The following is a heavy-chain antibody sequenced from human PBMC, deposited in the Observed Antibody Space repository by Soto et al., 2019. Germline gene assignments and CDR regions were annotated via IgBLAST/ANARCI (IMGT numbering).Heavy chain of an antibody. CDR1: GFTFSSYA. CDR3: AKDEYWESHFYYFMDL. V-gene: IGHV3-30*15. CDR2: ISHDGSIT. J-gene: IGHJ6*03. Sequence: FLRLSCAASGFTFSSYAMHWVRQAPGKGLEWVAVISHDGSITYYSDSVKGRFTMSRDNSNNTLFLQMSSLRSEDTAIYYCAKDEYWESHFYYFMDLWGRGTTVTVSS. D-gene: IGHD3-16*01.